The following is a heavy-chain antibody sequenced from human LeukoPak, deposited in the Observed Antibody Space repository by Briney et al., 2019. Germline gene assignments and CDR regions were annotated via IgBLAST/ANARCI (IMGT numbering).Heavy chain of an antibody. J-gene: IGHJ6*03. Sequence: GGSLRLSCAASGFTFSLYGMSWVRQAPGKGLEWVSTISGSGYSTYYADSVKGRFTISRDNSKNSLYLQMNSLRTEDTALYYCAKDGVAAAGNGDYYYYYMDVWGKGTTVTVSS. CDR3: AKDGVAAAGNGDYYYYYMDV. CDR1: GFTFSLYG. V-gene: IGHV3-43*02. D-gene: IGHD6-13*01. CDR2: ISGSGYST.